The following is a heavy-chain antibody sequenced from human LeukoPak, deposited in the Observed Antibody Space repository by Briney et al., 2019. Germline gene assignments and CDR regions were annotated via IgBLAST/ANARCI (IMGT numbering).Heavy chain of an antibody. CDR2: IRYDGSNK. J-gene: IGHJ6*02. CDR1: GFTLSSYG. V-gene: IGHV3-30*02. Sequence: PGGSLRLSCAASGFTLSSYGMHWVRQAPGKGLEWVAFIRYDGSNKYYADSVKGRFTISRDNSKNTLYLQMNSLRAEDTAVYYCARGRRLPWFGEFDGMDVWGQGTTVTVSS. CDR3: ARGRRLPWFGEFDGMDV. D-gene: IGHD3-10*01.